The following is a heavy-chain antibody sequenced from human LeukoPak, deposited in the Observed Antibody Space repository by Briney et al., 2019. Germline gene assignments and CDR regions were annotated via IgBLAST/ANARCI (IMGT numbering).Heavy chain of an antibody. D-gene: IGHD2-2*01. CDR3: ARAVRYCSSTSCYQGRFFDP. Sequence: SETLSLTCAVYGGSFSGYYWSWIRQPPGKGLEWIGEISHSGSTNYNPSLKRRVTISVDTPKNQFSLKPSSVTAADTAVYYCARAVRYCSSTSCYQGRFFDPWGQGTLVTVSS. CDR2: ISHSGST. V-gene: IGHV4-34*01. CDR1: GGSFSGYY. J-gene: IGHJ5*02.